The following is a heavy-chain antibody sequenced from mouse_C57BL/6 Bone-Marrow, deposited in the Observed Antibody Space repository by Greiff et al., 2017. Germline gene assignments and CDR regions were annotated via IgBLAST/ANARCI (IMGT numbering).Heavy chain of an antibody. CDR3: AKCDGYYAMDY. CDR2: IYPGDGDT. D-gene: IGHD2-3*01. V-gene: IGHV1-82*01. CDR1: GYAFSSSW. J-gene: IGHJ4*01. Sequence: QVQLQQSGPELVKPGASVKISCKASGYAFSSSWMNWVKQRPGKGLEWIGRIYPGDGDTNYNGKFKGKATLTADKSSSTAYMQLSSLTSEDSAVYFCAKCDGYYAMDYWGQGTSVTVSS.